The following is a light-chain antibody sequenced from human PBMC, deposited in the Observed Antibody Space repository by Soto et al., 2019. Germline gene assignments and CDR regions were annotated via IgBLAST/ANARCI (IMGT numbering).Light chain of an antibody. J-gene: IGLJ1*01. CDR1: ISDLGSYDF. V-gene: IGLV2-14*01. CDR3: SSYTTSSTFV. CDR2: EVS. Sequence: QSALTQPASVSGSPGQSITISCTGTISDLGSYDFVSWYQQHPGKAPKLIIYEVSYRPSGASNRFSGSKSGNTASLTISGLQADDEADYYCSSYTTSSTFVFGTGTKLTV.